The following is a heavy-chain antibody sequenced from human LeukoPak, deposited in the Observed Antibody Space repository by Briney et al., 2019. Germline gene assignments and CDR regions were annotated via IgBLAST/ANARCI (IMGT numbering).Heavy chain of an antibody. Sequence: GESLRLSCAASGFTVSSYAMHWVRQAPGKGLEWVAVISYDGSNKYYADSVKGRFTISRDNSKNTLYLQMNSPRAEDTAVYYCARDIGYCSGGSCSNDAFDIWGQGTMVTVSS. V-gene: IGHV3-30*04. CDR1: GFTVSSYA. CDR2: ISYDGSNK. J-gene: IGHJ3*02. CDR3: ARDIGYCSGGSCSNDAFDI. D-gene: IGHD2-15*01.